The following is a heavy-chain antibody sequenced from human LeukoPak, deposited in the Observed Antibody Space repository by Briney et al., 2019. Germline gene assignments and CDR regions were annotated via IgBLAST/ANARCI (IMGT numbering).Heavy chain of an antibody. V-gene: IGHV4-34*01. CDR1: GGSFSSYY. CDR3: ARGRYYGSGSHWYFDL. D-gene: IGHD3-10*01. Sequence: SETLSLTCAVYGGSFSSYYWSWIRQPPGEGLQWIGEINHSGGTNYNPSLKSRVIISIDTSKNQFSLKVTSVTAADTAVYYCARGRYYGSGSHWYFDLWGRDTLVTVSS. CDR2: INHSGGT. J-gene: IGHJ2*01.